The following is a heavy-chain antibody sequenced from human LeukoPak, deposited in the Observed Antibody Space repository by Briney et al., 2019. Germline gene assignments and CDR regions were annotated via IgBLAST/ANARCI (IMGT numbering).Heavy chain of an antibody. V-gene: IGHV3-23*01. CDR2: MSGSDGYT. J-gene: IGHJ5*02. CDR3: TKSDGDRSSWYCAS. D-gene: IGHD6-13*01. CDR1: GFAISSYG. Sequence: GGSLRLSCAASGFAISSYGMNWVRQAPGKGPEWVSGMSGSDGYTYYADSVKGRFTISRDNSKNTLYPQMNSLRVEDTAIYYCTKSDGDRSSWYCASWGQGTLVTVSS.